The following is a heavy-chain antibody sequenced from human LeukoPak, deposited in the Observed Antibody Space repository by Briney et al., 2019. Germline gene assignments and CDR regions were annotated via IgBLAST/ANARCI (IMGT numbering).Heavy chain of an antibody. J-gene: IGHJ3*02. V-gene: IGHV3-48*04. Sequence: GGSLRLSCAASGFTFSSYSMNWVRQAPGKGLEWVSYISSSGSTIYYADSVKGRFTISRDNAKNSLYLQMNSLRAEDTAVYYCAKDQGDEQLVIGGQNWNAFDIWGQGTMVTVSS. CDR2: ISSSGSTI. D-gene: IGHD6-6*01. CDR3: AKDQGDEQLVIGGQNWNAFDI. CDR1: GFTFSSYS.